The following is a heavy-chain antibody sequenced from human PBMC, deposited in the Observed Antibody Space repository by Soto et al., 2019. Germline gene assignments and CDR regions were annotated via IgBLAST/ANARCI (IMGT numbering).Heavy chain of an antibody. CDR3: ARPLVSNGKYYYYYYGMDV. V-gene: IGHV3-11*01. D-gene: IGHD2-8*01. Sequence: PGGSLRLSCAASGFTFSDYYMSWIRQAPGKGLEWVSYISRSGSTIYYADSVKGRFTISRDNAKNSLYLQMNSLRAEDTAVYYCARPLVSNGKYYYYYYGMDVWGQGTTVTVSS. CDR2: ISRSGSTI. J-gene: IGHJ6*02. CDR1: GFTFSDYY.